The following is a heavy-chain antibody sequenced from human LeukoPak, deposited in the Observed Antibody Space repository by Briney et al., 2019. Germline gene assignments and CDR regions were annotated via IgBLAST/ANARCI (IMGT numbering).Heavy chain of an antibody. CDR2: IFPIFGTA. J-gene: IGHJ4*02. CDR1: GGTFSSYA. CDR3: EKAGSRYRQKRGGN. D-gene: IGHD3-16*02. V-gene: IGHV1-69*05. Sequence: ASVKVSCKASGGTFSSYAISWVRQAPGQGLEWMGGIFPIFGTANYAQKFQGRVTITTDESTSTAYMELSSLRSEDTAVYYCEKAGSRYRQKRGGNWGQGTLVTVSS.